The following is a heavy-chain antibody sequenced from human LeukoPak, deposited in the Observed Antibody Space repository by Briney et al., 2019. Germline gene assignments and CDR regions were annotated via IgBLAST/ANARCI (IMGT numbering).Heavy chain of an antibody. V-gene: IGHV3-64*01. CDR1: GFTFSSYA. Sequence: AGGSLRLSCAASGFTFSSYAMHWVRQAPGKGLEYVSAISSNGGSTYYANSVKGRFTISRDNSKNTLYLQMGSLRAEDMAVYYCARGPLWFGELLYYFDYWGQGTLVTVSS. D-gene: IGHD3-10*01. CDR2: ISSNGGST. CDR3: ARGPLWFGELLYYFDY. J-gene: IGHJ4*02.